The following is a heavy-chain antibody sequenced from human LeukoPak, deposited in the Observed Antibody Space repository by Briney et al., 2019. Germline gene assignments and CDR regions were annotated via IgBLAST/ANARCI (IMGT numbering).Heavy chain of an antibody. CDR1: GGTFSSYA. V-gene: IGHV1-69*05. CDR3: ARAKYAAAGYFDY. CDR2: IIPIFGTA. Sequence: SVKVSCKASGGTFSSYAISWVRQAPGQGLEWMGGIIPIFGTANYAQKFQGRVTITTDESTCTAYMELSSLRSEDTAVYYCARAKYAAAGYFDYWGQGTLVTVSS. D-gene: IGHD6-13*01. J-gene: IGHJ4*02.